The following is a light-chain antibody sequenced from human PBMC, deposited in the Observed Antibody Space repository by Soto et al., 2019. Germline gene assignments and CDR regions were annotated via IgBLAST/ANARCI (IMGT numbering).Light chain of an antibody. V-gene: IGKV1-33*01. CDR3: QQYDNLPLT. CDR1: QILLHSNGYNY. CDR2: DAS. Sequence: MTQSPLSLPVTPGEPASIACRSIQILLHSNGYNYLNWYQQKPGKAPKLLIYDASNLETGVTSRFSGSGSGTDFTFNISSLQPEDIATYYCQQYDNLPLTFGGGTKVDI. J-gene: IGKJ4*01.